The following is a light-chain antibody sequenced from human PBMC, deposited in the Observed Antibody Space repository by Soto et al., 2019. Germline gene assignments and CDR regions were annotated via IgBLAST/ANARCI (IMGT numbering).Light chain of an antibody. V-gene: IGLV1-44*01. CDR1: SSNIGSNT. CDR3: AAWDESLNGYV. Sequence: QSVLTQPPSASGTPGQSVTISCSGSSSNIGSNTVNWYQHLPGTAPKHLIYTNHQRPSGVPDRFSCSRSGTSASLAISGLQSEDEADYYCAAWDESLNGYVFGTGTKVTVL. J-gene: IGLJ1*01. CDR2: TNH.